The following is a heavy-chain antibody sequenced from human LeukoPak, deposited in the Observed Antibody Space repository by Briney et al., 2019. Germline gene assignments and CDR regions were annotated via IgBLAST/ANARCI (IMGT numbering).Heavy chain of an antibody. Sequence: GGSLRLSCAASGFTLSSYAMSWVRQAPGKGLEWVSAIGGSGGSSYYADSVKGRVTISRDNSKNTLYLQMNSLRAEDTAVYYCARKAGYYYGSGDYWGQGTLVTVSS. J-gene: IGHJ4*02. CDR3: ARKAGYYYGSGDY. CDR1: GFTLSSYA. CDR2: IGGSGGSS. D-gene: IGHD3-10*01. V-gene: IGHV3-23*01.